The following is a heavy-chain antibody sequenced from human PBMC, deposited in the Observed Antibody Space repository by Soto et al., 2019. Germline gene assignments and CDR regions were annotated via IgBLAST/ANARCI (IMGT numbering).Heavy chain of an antibody. CDR3: ARGREEDYDY. CDR2: INHSGST. V-gene: IGHV4-34*01. Sequence: QVQLQQWGAGLLKPSETLSLTCAVYGGSFSGYYWSWIRQPPGKGLEWIGEINHSGSTNYNPSLKSRVTISVDTSNNQFSLKLSAVTAADTAVYYCARGREEDYDYWGQGTLVTVSS. D-gene: IGHD1-26*01. J-gene: IGHJ4*02. CDR1: GGSFSGYY.